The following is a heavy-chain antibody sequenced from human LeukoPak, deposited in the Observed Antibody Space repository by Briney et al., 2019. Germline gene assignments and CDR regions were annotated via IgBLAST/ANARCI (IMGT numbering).Heavy chain of an antibody. D-gene: IGHD5-12*01. CDR1: GFTFSIYA. Sequence: GGSLRLSCAASGFTFSIYAMSWVRQAPGKGLEWVSVISASGDSTYYADSVKGRFTISRENAKNSLYLQMNSLRAGDTAVYYCARVRKYSGYYSWYFDLWGRGTLVTVSS. CDR2: ISASGDST. CDR3: ARVRKYSGYYSWYFDL. V-gene: IGHV3-23*01. J-gene: IGHJ2*01.